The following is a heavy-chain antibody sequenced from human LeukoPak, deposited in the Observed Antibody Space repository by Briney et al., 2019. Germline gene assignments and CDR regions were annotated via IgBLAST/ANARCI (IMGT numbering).Heavy chain of an antibody. J-gene: IGHJ4*02. V-gene: IGHV3-21*06. Sequence: GGSLRLSCAASGFTFSSYSMNWVRQAPGKGLEWVSSISSSSSYIYYADSVKGRFIMSRDNSKNTVYLQMNSLRVEDTAMYFCAREEVTGWYDYWGQGTLVTVSS. CDR3: AREEVTGWYDY. CDR1: GFTFSSYS. CDR2: ISSSSSYI. D-gene: IGHD6-19*01.